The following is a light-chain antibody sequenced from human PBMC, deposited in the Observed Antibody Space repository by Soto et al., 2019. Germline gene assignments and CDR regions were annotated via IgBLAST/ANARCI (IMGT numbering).Light chain of an antibody. CDR3: CSYAGRYTYN. CDR2: DVT. Sequence: QSVLTQPRSVSGSPGHSVTISCTGSYSVVGTFYFVSCYHQYPGTGPKLIISDVTERPSGLLDLFSGSKSGKTASLSISGIEAEDEADYYCCSYAGRYTYNVGSGTKVTVL. CDR1: YSVVGTFYF. V-gene: IGLV2-11*01. J-gene: IGLJ1*01.